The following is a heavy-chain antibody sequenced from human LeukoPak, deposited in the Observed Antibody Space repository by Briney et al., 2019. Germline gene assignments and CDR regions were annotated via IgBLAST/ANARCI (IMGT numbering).Heavy chain of an antibody. Sequence: SETLSLTCTVSGGSISSYYWSWIRQPPGKGLEWIGYIYYSGSTNYNPSLKSRVTISVDTSKNQFSLKLSSVTAADTAVYYCARMGHTQPVDIVATMFNGTDVWGQGTTVTVSS. CDR3: ARMGHTQPVDIVATMFNGTDV. V-gene: IGHV4-59*08. D-gene: IGHD5-12*01. CDR1: GGSISSYY. J-gene: IGHJ6*02. CDR2: IYYSGST.